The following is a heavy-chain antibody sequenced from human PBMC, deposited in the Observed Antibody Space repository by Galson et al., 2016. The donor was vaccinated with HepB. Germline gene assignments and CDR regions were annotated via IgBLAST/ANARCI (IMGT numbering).Heavy chain of an antibody. CDR3: ARDLTDCSGGSCFPTYNWFDP. CDR1: GFTLSNYA. Sequence: SLRLSCAASGFTLSNYAMNWVRQAPGKGLEWVSSISLSSAYIYYADSVKGRFTISRDNAKSSLHLQMNSLRAADTAVYFCARDLTDCSGGSCFPTYNWFDPWGQGVLVTVSS. V-gene: IGHV3-21*01. D-gene: IGHD2-15*01. CDR2: ISLSSAYI. J-gene: IGHJ5*02.